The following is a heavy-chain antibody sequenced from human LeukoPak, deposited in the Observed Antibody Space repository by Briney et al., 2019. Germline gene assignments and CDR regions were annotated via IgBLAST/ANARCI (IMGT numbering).Heavy chain of an antibody. J-gene: IGHJ4*02. Sequence: EASVKVSCKASGYTFTGYYMHWVRQAPGQGLEWMGRINPNSGGTNYAQKFQGRVTMTRDTSISTAYMELSRLRSDDTAVYYCARDGREGATDFDYWGQGTLVTVSS. V-gene: IGHV1-2*06. CDR1: GYTFTGYY. D-gene: IGHD1-26*01. CDR3: ARDGREGATDFDY. CDR2: INPNSGGT.